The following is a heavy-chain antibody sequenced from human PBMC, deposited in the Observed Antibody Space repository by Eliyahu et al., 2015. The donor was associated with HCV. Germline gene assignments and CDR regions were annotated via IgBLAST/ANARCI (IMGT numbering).Heavy chain of an antibody. CDR3: ARVPRITMIVVIISTPPYFDY. CDR2: ISAYNGNT. D-gene: IGHD3-22*01. CDR1: GYTFTNYG. V-gene: IGHV1-18*01. Sequence: QVQLVQSGDEVKKPGASVKVSCKTSGYTFTNYGISWVRQAPGQGLEWMGWISAYNGNTNFAQKFQGRVTMTPDNSPSTSYMELRSLRSDDTAVYYCARVPRITMIVVIISTPPYFDYWGQGTLVTVSS. J-gene: IGHJ4*02.